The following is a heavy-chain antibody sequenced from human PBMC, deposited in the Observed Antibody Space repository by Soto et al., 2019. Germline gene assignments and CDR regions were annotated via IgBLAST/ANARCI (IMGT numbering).Heavy chain of an antibody. V-gene: IGHV1-46*03. Sequence: QVQLVQSGAEVKKPGASVKVSCKAPGYTFTSYYMHWVRRAPGQGLEWMGIINPSGGSTSYAQKFQGRVTMTRDTSTSTVYMDLSSLRSEDTAVYYCARGHYGDYGFDPWGQGTLVTVSS. J-gene: IGHJ5*02. CDR2: INPSGGST. CDR1: GYTFTSYY. CDR3: ARGHYGDYGFDP. D-gene: IGHD4-17*01.